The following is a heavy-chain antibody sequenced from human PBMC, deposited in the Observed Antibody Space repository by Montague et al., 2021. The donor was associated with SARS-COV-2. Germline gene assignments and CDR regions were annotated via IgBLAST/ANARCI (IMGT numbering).Heavy chain of an antibody. CDR2: IFYTGSA. V-gene: IGHV4-61*01. CDR3: ARVGNYLGVY. J-gene: IGHJ4*02. CDR1: SDSVSSGKYF. Sequence: SETLSLTCIVSSDSVSSGKYFWTWIRQPPGKGLEWIGYIFYTGSANYNPSLKSRVTISVDTSNNQFSLKLKSMSAADTAVYYCARVGNYLGVYWGQGILVTVSS. D-gene: IGHD3-10*01.